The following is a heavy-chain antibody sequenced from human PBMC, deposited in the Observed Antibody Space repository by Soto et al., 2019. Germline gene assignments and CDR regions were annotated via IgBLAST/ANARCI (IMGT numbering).Heavy chain of an antibody. D-gene: IGHD6-19*01. CDR1: GFTFSSYA. V-gene: IGHV3-23*01. CDR2: ISGSGGST. CDR3: ARLSSGWDFDY. Sequence: EVQLLESGGGLVQPGGSLRLSCAASGFTFSSYAMSWVRQAPGKGLEWVSAISGSGGSTYYADSVKGRFTISTDNSKHMLYLHMNSLRDEDTAVYYCARLSSGWDFDYCGQGTLVTVS. J-gene: IGHJ4*02.